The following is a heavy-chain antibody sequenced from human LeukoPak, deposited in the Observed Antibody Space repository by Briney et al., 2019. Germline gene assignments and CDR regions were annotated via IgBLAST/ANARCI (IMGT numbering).Heavy chain of an antibody. Sequence: PGGSLRLSCAASGFTFDDYGMSWVRQAPGKGLEWVSGINWNGGSTGYADSVKGRFTISRDNAKNSLYLQMNSLRAEDTALYYCVRVGQLVYCFDYWGQGTLVTVSS. V-gene: IGHV3-20*04. D-gene: IGHD6-6*01. CDR3: VRVGQLVYCFDY. CDR2: INWNGGST. J-gene: IGHJ4*02. CDR1: GFTFDDYG.